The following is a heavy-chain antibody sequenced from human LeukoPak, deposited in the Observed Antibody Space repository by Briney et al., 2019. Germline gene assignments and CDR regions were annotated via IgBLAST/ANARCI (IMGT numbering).Heavy chain of an antibody. D-gene: IGHD4-17*01. CDR2: ISAYNGNT. J-gene: IGHJ4*02. CDR3: ARVPPPGYGDLTVDFDY. Sequence: ASVNVSCKASGYTFTSYGISWVRQAPGQGLEWMGWISAYNGNTNYAQKLQGRGTMTTDTSTSTAYMELRSLRSDDTAVYYCARVPPPGYGDLTVDFDYWGQGTLVTVSS. V-gene: IGHV1-18*01. CDR1: GYTFTSYG.